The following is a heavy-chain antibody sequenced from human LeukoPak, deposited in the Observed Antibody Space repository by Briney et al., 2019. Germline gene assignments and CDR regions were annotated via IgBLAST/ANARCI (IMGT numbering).Heavy chain of an antibody. V-gene: IGHV4-34*01. Sequence: PSETLSLTCAVSGGSFSGYYWSWIRQPPGKGLEWIGEINHSGSTNYNPSLKSRVTISVDTSKNQFSLKLSSVTAADTAVYYCARVVTGGLGYCSSTSCYARGGNSYYYYYGMDVWGQGTTVTVSS. CDR1: GGSFSGYY. CDR3: ARVVTGGLGYCSSTSCYARGGNSYYYYYGMDV. D-gene: IGHD2-2*01. J-gene: IGHJ6*02. CDR2: INHSGST.